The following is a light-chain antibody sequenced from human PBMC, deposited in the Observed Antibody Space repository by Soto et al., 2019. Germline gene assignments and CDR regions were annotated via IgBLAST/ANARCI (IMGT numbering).Light chain of an antibody. Sequence: EIVLTQSPGTLSLSPGERATLSCRASQSVSSSYLAWYQQEPGQAPRLLIYGASSRATGIPDRFSGSGSGTDFTLTISRLEPEDFAVYYCQQYGSSSSITFGQGTRLEIK. CDR1: QSVSSSY. CDR3: QQYGSSSSIT. J-gene: IGKJ5*01. V-gene: IGKV3-20*01. CDR2: GAS.